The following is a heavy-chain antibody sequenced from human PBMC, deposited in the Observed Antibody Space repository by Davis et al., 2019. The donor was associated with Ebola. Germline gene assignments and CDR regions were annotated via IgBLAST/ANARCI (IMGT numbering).Heavy chain of an antibody. V-gene: IGHV4-59*05. CDR1: GGSINDYF. CDR2: IYYSGST. Sequence: MPSETLSPTGTVLGGSINDYFWSWIRQPPGKGLEWIGRIYYSGSTYYNPSLKSRVTISVDTSKNQFSLKLSSVTAADTAVYYCARQGSAAYYDILTGYYNVGADFDYWGQGTLVTVSS. CDR3: ARQGSAAYYDILTGYYNVGADFDY. D-gene: IGHD3-9*01. J-gene: IGHJ4*02.